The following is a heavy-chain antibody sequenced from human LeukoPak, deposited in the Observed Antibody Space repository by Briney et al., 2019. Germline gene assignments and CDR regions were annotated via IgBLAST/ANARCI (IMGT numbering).Heavy chain of an antibody. CDR1: GFTFSSYG. Sequence: GGSLRLSCAASGFTFSSYGMHWVRQAPGKGLEWVAVISYDGSNKYYADSVKGRFTISRDNSKNTLYLQMNSLRAEDTAVYYCAKDRGSNFSPYYCDYWGQGTLVTVSS. CDR3: AKDRGSNFSPYYCDY. CDR2: ISYDGSNK. D-gene: IGHD2/OR15-2a*01. V-gene: IGHV3-30*18. J-gene: IGHJ4*02.